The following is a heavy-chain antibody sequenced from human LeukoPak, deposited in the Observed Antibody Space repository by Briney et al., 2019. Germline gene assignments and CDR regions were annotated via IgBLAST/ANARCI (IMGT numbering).Heavy chain of an antibody. J-gene: IGHJ4*02. CDR2: IYYSGST. CDR1: GGSISSYY. Sequence: PSETLSLTCTVSGGSISSYYWSWIRQPPGKGLEWIGYIYYSGSTNYNPSLKSRVTISVDTSKNQFSLKLSSVTAADTAVYYCARDAYSSSWYDYWGQGTLVTVSS. V-gene: IGHV4-59*01. CDR3: ARDAYSSSWYDY. D-gene: IGHD6-13*01.